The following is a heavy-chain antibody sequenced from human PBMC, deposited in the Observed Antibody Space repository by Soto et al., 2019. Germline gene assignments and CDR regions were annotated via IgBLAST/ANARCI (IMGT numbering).Heavy chain of an antibody. V-gene: IGHV1-69*12. CDR1: GGTFSSYA. CDR2: IIPIFGTA. Sequence: QVQLVQSGAEVKKPGSSVKVSCKASGGTFSSYAVSWVRQAPGQGLEWMGGIIPIFGTADYAQKFQGRVTITADESTSTAYMERSSRRSEDTAVYYCASSGYCSGGSCSYPQYYYYGMDVWGQGTTVSVSS. CDR3: ASSGYCSGGSCSYPQYYYYGMDV. J-gene: IGHJ6*02. D-gene: IGHD2-15*01.